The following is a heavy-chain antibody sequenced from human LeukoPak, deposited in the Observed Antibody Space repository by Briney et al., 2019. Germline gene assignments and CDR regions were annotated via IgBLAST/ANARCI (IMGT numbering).Heavy chain of an antibody. V-gene: IGHV4-34*01. CDR3: ARGISGWYRYYGMDV. D-gene: IGHD6-19*01. Sequence: SETLSLTCAVYGGSFSGYYWSWIRQPPGKGLEWLGEINHSGSTNYNPSLKSRVTISVDTPKNQFSLKLSSVTAADTAVYYCARGISGWYRYYGMDVWGKGTTVTVSS. CDR2: INHSGST. CDR1: GGSFSGYY. J-gene: IGHJ6*04.